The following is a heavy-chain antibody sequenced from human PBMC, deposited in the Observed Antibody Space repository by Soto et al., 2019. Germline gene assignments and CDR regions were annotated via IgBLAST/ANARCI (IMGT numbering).Heavy chain of an antibody. D-gene: IGHD6-13*01. J-gene: IGHJ4*02. CDR3: ARESAAALDY. V-gene: IGHV4-34*01. Sequence: SETLSLTCAVYGGSFSGYYWSWIRQPPGKGLEWIGEINHSGSTNYNPSLKSRVTISVDTSKNQFSLKLSSVTAADTAVYYCARESAAALDYWRQGTLVTVSS. CDR1: GGSFSGYY. CDR2: INHSGST.